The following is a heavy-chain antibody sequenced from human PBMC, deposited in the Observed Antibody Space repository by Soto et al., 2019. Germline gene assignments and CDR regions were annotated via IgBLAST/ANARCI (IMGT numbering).Heavy chain of an antibody. D-gene: IGHD3-9*01. CDR1: GFTFRNYK. Sequence: PGGSLRLSCEASGFTFRNYKMNWVRQAPGKGLEYVSAISINSGSTYYANSVKGRFTISRDNSKNTLYLQMGSLRAEDMAVYYCARSPHRSDIPDYWGQGTLVTVSS. J-gene: IGHJ4*02. CDR2: ISINSGST. V-gene: IGHV3-64*01. CDR3: ARSPHRSDIPDY.